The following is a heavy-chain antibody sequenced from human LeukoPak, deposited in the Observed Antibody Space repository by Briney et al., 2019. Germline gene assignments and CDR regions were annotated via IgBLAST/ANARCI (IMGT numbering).Heavy chain of an antibody. Sequence: SETLSLTCSVSGGSISSSSYYWGWNRQPPGKGLEWIGSIYYSGSTYYNPSLKSRVTISVDTSKNQFSLKLSSVTAADTAVYYCAREVALLWSFGAFDIWGQGTMVTVSS. J-gene: IGHJ3*02. CDR3: AREVALLWSFGAFDI. D-gene: IGHD3-16*01. V-gene: IGHV4-39*02. CDR1: GGSISSSSYY. CDR2: IYYSGST.